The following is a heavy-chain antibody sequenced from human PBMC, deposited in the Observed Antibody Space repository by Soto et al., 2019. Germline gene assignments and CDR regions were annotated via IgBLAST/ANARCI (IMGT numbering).Heavy chain of an antibody. Sequence: PGGSLRLSCSASGFTFSSYAMHWVRQAPGKGLEYVSAISSNGGSTYYADSVKGRFTISIDNSKNTLYLQMSSLRAEDTAVYYCARGGGNTRIDYWGQGTLVTVSS. CDR1: GFTFSSYA. D-gene: IGHD3-16*01. V-gene: IGHV3-64D*06. CDR2: ISSNGGST. J-gene: IGHJ4*02. CDR3: ARGGGNTRIDY.